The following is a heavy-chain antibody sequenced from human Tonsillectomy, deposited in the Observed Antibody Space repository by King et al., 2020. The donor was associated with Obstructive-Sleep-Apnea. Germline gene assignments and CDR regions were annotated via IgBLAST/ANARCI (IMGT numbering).Heavy chain of an antibody. CDR2: ISAYNGET. CDR3: ATGDSGWSDH. Sequence: VQLVESGAEVKKPGASVRVSCKASGNSFRTFGFGWVRQAPGQGLEWMGWISAYNGETNYAQKFQGRVTVTIDTSTTTAYLDLRGLTSDDTAVYYCATGDSGWSDHWGQGTLVTVSS. J-gene: IGHJ5*01. D-gene: IGHD6-19*01. CDR1: GNSFRTFG. V-gene: IGHV1-18*01.